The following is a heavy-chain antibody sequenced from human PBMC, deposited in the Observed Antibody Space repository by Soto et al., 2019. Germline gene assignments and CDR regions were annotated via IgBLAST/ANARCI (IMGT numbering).Heavy chain of an antibody. Sequence: EVQLLESGGGLVQPGGSLRLSCAASGFILSNYAMHWVRQGPGRGLEYLASIRSSVSGTHYADSVKGRFTISRDNSKNTLDLQMGSLSTDDTALYHCERDARVSGTYYYYYMDVWGKGTTVTVSS. CDR1: GFILSNYA. CDR3: ERDARVSGTYYYYYMDV. V-gene: IGHV3-64*07. J-gene: IGHJ6*03. CDR2: IRSSVSGT. D-gene: IGHD3-3*01.